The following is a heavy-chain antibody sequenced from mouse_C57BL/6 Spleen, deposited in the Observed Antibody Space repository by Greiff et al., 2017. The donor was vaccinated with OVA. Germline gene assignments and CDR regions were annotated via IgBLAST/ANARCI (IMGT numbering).Heavy chain of an antibody. V-gene: IGHV1-80*01. D-gene: IGHD1-1*01. CDR1: GYAFSSYW. Sequence: QVHVKQSGAELVKPGASVKISCKASGYAFSSYWMNWVKQRPGKGLEWIGQIYPGDGDTNYNGKFKGKATLTADKSSSTAYMQLSSLTSEDSAVYFCARGGSSYHYFDYWGQGTTLTVSS. CDR2: IYPGDGDT. CDR3: ARGGSSYHYFDY. J-gene: IGHJ2*01.